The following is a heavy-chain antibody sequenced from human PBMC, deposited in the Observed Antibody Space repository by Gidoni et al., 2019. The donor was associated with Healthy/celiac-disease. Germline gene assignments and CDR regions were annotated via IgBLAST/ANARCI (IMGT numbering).Heavy chain of an antibody. CDR3: ARVGPGDNGDYEPYFDY. Sequence: EVQLVESGGGLVQPGGSLRLSCAASGFTVSSNYMSWVRQAPGKGLEWVSVIYSGGSTYYADSVKGRFTISRDNSKNTLYLQMNSLRAEDTAVYYCARVGPGDNGDYEPYFDYWGQGTLVTVSS. J-gene: IGHJ4*02. CDR1: GFTVSSNY. D-gene: IGHD4-17*01. CDR2: IYSGGST. V-gene: IGHV3-66*01.